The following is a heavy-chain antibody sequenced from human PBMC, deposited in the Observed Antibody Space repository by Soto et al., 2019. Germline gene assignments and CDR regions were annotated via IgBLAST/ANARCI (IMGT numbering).Heavy chain of an antibody. Sequence: GESLKISCKGSGYSCTSYWIGWVRQMPGKGLEWMGIIYPGDSDTRYSPSFQGQVTISADKSISTAYLQWSSLKASDTAMYYCALAPMVRGVIAPFDPWGQGTLVTISS. V-gene: IGHV5-51*01. J-gene: IGHJ5*02. D-gene: IGHD3-10*01. CDR2: IYPGDSDT. CDR1: GYSCTSYW. CDR3: ALAPMVRGVIAPFDP.